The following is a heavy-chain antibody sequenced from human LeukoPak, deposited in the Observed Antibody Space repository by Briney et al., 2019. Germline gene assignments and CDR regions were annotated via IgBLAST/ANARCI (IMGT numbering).Heavy chain of an antibody. V-gene: IGHV4-59*01. Sequence: PSETLSLTCTVSGGSISSYYWSWIRQPPGKGLEWIGNIYYSGSTNYHPSLKSRVTISVDTSKNQFSLKLSSVTAADTAVYYCARYVWGSYPTFEDYWGQGTLVTVSS. CDR1: GGSISSYY. D-gene: IGHD3-16*02. CDR3: ARYVWGSYPTFEDY. CDR2: IYYSGST. J-gene: IGHJ4*02.